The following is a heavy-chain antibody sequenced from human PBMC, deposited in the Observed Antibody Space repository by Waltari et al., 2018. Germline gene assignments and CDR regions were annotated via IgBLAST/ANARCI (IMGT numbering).Heavy chain of an antibody. CDR2: INHSGST. J-gene: IGHJ4*02. CDR1: GGSFSGYS. Sequence: QVQLQQWGAGLLKPSETLSLTCAVYGGSFSGYSWSWIRQPPGKGLEWIGEINHSGSTNYNPSLKSRVTISVDTSKNQFSLKLSSVTAADTAVYYCARGRDSDYWGQGTLVTVSS. CDR3: ARGRDSDY. V-gene: IGHV4-34*01.